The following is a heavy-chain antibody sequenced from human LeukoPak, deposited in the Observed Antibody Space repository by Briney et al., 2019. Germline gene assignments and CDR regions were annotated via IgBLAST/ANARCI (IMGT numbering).Heavy chain of an antibody. Sequence: GGSLILSCAASGFTFSTYWMHWVRQAPGTGLVWVSLINSDGSSTNYADSVKGRFTISRDNAKNTLYLQMNSLRAEDTAVYYCATDVPAVTIFGYWGQGTLVTVSS. D-gene: IGHD2-2*01. V-gene: IGHV3-74*01. CDR1: GFTFSTYW. CDR3: ATDVPAVTIFGY. CDR2: INSDGSST. J-gene: IGHJ4*02.